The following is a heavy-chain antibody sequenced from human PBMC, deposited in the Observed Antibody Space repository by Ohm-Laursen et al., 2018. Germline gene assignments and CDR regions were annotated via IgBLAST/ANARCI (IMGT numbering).Heavy chain of an antibody. CDR3: ARVKAATFDI. CDR1: GYTFTSYD. D-gene: IGHD2-15*01. V-gene: IGHV1-8*01. CDR2: MNPNSGTT. J-gene: IGHJ3*02. Sequence: ASVKVSCKTSGYTFTSYDINWVRQATGQGLEWMGWMNPNSGTTGYVQKFQGRATMTRNTSISTAYMELSSLRSEDAAVYYCARVKAATFDIWGQGTMVTVSS.